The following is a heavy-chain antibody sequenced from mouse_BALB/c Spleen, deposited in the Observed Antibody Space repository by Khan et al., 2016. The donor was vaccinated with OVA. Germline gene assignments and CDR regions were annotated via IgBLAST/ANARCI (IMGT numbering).Heavy chain of an antibody. D-gene: IGHD2-2*01. J-gene: IGHJ3*01. CDR2: INPYYGSS. V-gene: IGHV1-39*01. CDR3: ARAGWLQGLLAY. CDR1: GYSFTDYM. Sequence: VQLKESGPEPVRPGASVKISCKASGYSFTDYMMYWVKQSHGKSLEWIGNINPYYGSSNYNLKFKDKATLTVDRSSRTAYMQLNSLTSEDSAVYFCARAGWLQGLLAYWGQGTLVTVST.